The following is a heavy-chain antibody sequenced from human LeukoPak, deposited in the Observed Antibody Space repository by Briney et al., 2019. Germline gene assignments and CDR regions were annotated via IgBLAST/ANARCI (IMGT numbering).Heavy chain of an antibody. CDR2: IWYDGSNK. CDR3: ARGLLHDSSGYPGIRY. CDR1: GFTFSSYG. J-gene: IGHJ4*02. Sequence: PGGSLRLSCAASGFTFSSYGMHWVRQAPGKGLEWVAVIWYDGSNKYYADSVKGRFTISRDNSKNTLYLQMNSLRAEDTAVYYCARGLLHDSSGYPGIRYWGQGTLVTVSS. V-gene: IGHV3-33*01. D-gene: IGHD3-22*01.